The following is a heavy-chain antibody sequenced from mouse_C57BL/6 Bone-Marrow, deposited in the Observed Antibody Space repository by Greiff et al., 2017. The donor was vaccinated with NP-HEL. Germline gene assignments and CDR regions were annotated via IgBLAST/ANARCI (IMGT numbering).Heavy chain of an antibody. D-gene: IGHD1-1*01. Sequence: EVQLQQSGPGMVKPSQSLSLTCTVTGYSITSGYDWHWIRHFPGNKLEWMGYISYSGSTNYNPSLKSRISITHDTSKNHFFLKLNSVTTEDTATDYCARVDYYGSSYWYFDVWGTGTTVTVSS. J-gene: IGHJ1*03. CDR1: GYSITSGYD. V-gene: IGHV3-1*01. CDR3: ARVDYYGSSYWYFDV. CDR2: ISYSGST.